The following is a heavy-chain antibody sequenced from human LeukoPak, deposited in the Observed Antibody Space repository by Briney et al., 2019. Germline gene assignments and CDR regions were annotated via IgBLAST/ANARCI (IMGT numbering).Heavy chain of an antibody. V-gene: IGHV3-9*01. CDR1: GFTFDDYA. CDR3: AKDIADYPGGGSYFDY. D-gene: IGHD3-16*01. CDR2: ISWNSGSI. J-gene: IGHJ4*02. Sequence: GRSLRLSCAASGFTFDDYAMHWVRQAPGKGLEWVSGISWNSGSIGYADSVKGRFTISRDNAKNSLYLQMNSLRAEDTALYYCAKDIADYPGGGSYFDYWGQGTLVTVSP.